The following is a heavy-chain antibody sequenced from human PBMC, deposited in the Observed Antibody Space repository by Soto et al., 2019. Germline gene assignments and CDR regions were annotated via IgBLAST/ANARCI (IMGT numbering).Heavy chain of an antibody. Sequence: SETLSLTCTVSGGSISSYYRSWIRQPPGKGLEWIGYIYYSGSTNYNPSLKSRVTISVDTSKNQFSLKLSSVTAADTAVYYCARSQSGYSSSRTLFDPWGQGTLVTVSS. J-gene: IGHJ5*02. CDR2: IYYSGST. V-gene: IGHV4-59*01. CDR1: GGSISSYY. D-gene: IGHD6-13*01. CDR3: ARSQSGYSSSRTLFDP.